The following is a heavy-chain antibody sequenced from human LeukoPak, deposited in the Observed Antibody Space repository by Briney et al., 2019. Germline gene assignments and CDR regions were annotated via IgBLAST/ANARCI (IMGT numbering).Heavy chain of an antibody. Sequence: PSETLSLTCAVYGGSFSGYYWTWIRQPPGKGLEWIGEIYHSGSTNYNPSLKSRVIISVDTSKNQFSLKVSSVTAADTAVYYCARHDYDEYPLFDYWGQGTLVTVSS. D-gene: IGHD4-17*01. J-gene: IGHJ4*02. CDR1: GGSFSGYY. CDR2: IYHSGST. V-gene: IGHV4-34*01. CDR3: ARHDYDEYPLFDY.